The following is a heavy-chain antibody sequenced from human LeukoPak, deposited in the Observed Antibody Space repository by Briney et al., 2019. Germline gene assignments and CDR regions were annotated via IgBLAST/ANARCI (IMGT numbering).Heavy chain of an antibody. CDR3: AKDRMATITGFDY. CDR1: GFTFSSYG. Sequence: GGSLRLSCAASGFTFSSYGMHWVRQAPGKGLEWVAVIWYDGSNKYYADTVKGRFTISRDNSKNTLYLQMNSLRAEDTAVYYCAKDRMATITGFDYWGQGTLVTVSS. D-gene: IGHD5-24*01. J-gene: IGHJ4*02. CDR2: IWYDGSNK. V-gene: IGHV3-33*06.